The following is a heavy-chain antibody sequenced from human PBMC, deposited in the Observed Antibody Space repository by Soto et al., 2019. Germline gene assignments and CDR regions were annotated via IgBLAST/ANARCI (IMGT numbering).Heavy chain of an antibody. J-gene: IGHJ4*02. CDR3: ARKAWVRFDY. V-gene: IGHV4-4*02. D-gene: IGHD7-27*01. CDR1: GDSISSSVW. Sequence: SETLSLTCAVSGDSISSSVWWTWVRQPPGKWLEWIGEVFHTGNTNYNPSLKSRVTMSVDKSTNEFSLKVTSVTAADTAIYYCARKAWVRFDYSAQGALVTVSS. CDR2: VFHTGNT.